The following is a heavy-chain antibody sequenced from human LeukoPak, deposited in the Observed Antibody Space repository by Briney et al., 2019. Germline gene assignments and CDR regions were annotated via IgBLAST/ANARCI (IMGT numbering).Heavy chain of an antibody. Sequence: VGSLRLSCAASGFTFSSYEMNWVRQAPGKGLEWVSYISSSGSTIYYADSVKGRFTISRDNAKNSLYLQMNSLRAEDTAVYYCARGGSYYDLGYWGQGTLVTVSS. J-gene: IGHJ4*02. CDR2: ISSSGSTI. V-gene: IGHV3-48*03. CDR1: GFTFSSYE. CDR3: ARGGSYYDLGY. D-gene: IGHD1-26*01.